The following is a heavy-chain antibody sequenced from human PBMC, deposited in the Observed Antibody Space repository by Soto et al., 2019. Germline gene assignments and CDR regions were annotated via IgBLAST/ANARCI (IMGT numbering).Heavy chain of an antibody. J-gene: IGHJ4*02. Sequence: QVQLVQSGAEVKKPGASVKVSCKASGYTFTSYDIHWVRQAPGQGLEWMGWMNPNTGNVASAQKFQGRVTMTRNTSISTAYMQLSSLRSEDTAVYFCARVGRGTSGYFDYWGQGTLVTVSS. CDR1: GYTFTSYD. CDR3: ARVGRGTSGYFDY. V-gene: IGHV1-8*01. CDR2: MNPNTGNV. D-gene: IGHD6-19*01.